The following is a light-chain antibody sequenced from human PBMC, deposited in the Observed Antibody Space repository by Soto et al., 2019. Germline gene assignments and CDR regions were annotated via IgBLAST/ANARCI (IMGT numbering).Light chain of an antibody. CDR3: CSYAGSSTLYV. V-gene: IGLV2-23*02. CDR1: SSDVGSYNL. J-gene: IGLJ1*01. CDR2: EVS. Sequence: LTQPASVSGSPGQSITISCTGTSSDVGSYNLVSWYQQHPGKAPKLMIYEVSKRPSGVSNRFSGSKSGNTASLTISGLQAEDEADYYCCSYAGSSTLYVFGTGTNVTVL.